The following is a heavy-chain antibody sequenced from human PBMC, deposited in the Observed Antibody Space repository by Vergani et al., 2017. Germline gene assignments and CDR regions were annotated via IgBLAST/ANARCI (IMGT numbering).Heavy chain of an antibody. D-gene: IGHD3-9*01. CDR3: ARTGYWDISRDV. J-gene: IGHJ6*03. CDR2: IYTSGST. V-gene: IGHV4-61*02. CDR1: GGSISSGSYY. Sequence: QVQLQESGPGLVKPSQTLSLTCTVSGGSISSGSYYWSWIRQPAGKGLEWIGRIYTSGSTNYNPSLKSRVTMSVDTSKNQFSLKLSSVTAADTAVYYCARTGYWDISRDVWGK.